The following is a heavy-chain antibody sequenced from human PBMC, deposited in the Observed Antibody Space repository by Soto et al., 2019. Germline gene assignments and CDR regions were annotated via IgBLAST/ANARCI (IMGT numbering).Heavy chain of an antibody. CDR2: IDSDGRTT. CDR1: GFTLRSYW. D-gene: IGHD6-13*01. V-gene: IGHV3-74*01. J-gene: IGHJ5*02. Sequence: EVQLVESGGGLVQPGESLTLSCAVSGFTLRSYWMHWVRQAPGKGLEWVAGIDSDGRTTNYADSVKGRFTISRDNAKNKVFLHMNSLRAEDRAVYYCARGVVVYQQLVRGRDRFDPWGQGTLVTVSS. CDR3: ARGVVVYQQLVRGRDRFDP.